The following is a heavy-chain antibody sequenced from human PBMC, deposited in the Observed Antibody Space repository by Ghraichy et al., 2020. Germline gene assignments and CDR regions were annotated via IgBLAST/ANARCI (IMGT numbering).Heavy chain of an antibody. Sequence: GGSLRLSCAGSGFTFSSYSLNWVRQAPGKGLEWVSSISSSGVHIYYAESVRGRFTVSRDNAKNTLSLEMNSLRAEDTAVYYCARVAGFSSSWFGGAGWLDPWGQGTPVTGSS. CDR2: ISSSGVHI. J-gene: IGHJ5*02. D-gene: IGHD3-10*01. V-gene: IGHV3-21*01. CDR3: ARVAGFSSSWFGGAGWLDP. CDR1: GFTFSSYS.